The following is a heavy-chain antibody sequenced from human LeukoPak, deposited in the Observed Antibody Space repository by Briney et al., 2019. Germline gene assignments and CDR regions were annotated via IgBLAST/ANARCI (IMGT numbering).Heavy chain of an antibody. Sequence: ASVKVSCKASVYTFTNFYIHWVRQAPGQGLEWMGWMNPNSGDTSYAREFQDRVTMTRDTTLSTAYMELSRLRSDDTAVYFCARRPINCIITNCYVDYWGQGTLVTVSS. CDR2: MNPNSGDT. V-gene: IGHV1-2*02. CDR1: VYTFTNFY. CDR3: ARRPINCIITNCYVDY. D-gene: IGHD2-2*01. J-gene: IGHJ4*02.